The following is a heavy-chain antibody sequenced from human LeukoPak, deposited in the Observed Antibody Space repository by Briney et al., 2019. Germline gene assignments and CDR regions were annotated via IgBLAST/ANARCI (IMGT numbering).Heavy chain of an antibody. D-gene: IGHD1-26*01. CDR2: ISPNSGGT. J-gene: IGHJ4*02. V-gene: IGHV1-2*02. CDR1: GYTFIDYY. Sequence: ALVKVSCKASGYTFIDYYMHWVRQAPGHRLEWIGWISPNSGGTKSVQKFQGRVTMTRDTSFTTVYMELSGLSFDDTAVYYCARGGGRYSVDYWGQGTLVIVSS. CDR3: ARGGGRYSVDY.